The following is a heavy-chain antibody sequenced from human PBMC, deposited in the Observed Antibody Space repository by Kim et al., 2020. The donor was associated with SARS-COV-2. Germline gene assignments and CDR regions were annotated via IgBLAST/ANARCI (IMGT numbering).Heavy chain of an antibody. Sequence: FQGRVTITRDTSASTAYMELSSLRSEDTAVYYCARSCTGGVCYSDLAFDYWGQGTLVTVSS. J-gene: IGHJ4*02. D-gene: IGHD2-8*02. CDR3: ARSCTGGVCYSDLAFDY. V-gene: IGHV1-3*01.